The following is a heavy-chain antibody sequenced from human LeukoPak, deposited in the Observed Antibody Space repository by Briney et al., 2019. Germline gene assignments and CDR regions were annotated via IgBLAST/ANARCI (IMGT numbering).Heavy chain of an antibody. CDR3: ARLATVTTNDY. D-gene: IGHD4-17*01. J-gene: IGHJ4*02. Sequence: GGSLRLSCAASGFTFSSYSMNWVRKAPGKGLEWVSYISSSSSTIYYADSVKGRFTISRDNAKNSLYLQMNSLRAEDTAVYYCARLATVTTNDYWGQGTLVTVSS. CDR1: GFTFSSYS. V-gene: IGHV3-48*01. CDR2: ISSSSSTI.